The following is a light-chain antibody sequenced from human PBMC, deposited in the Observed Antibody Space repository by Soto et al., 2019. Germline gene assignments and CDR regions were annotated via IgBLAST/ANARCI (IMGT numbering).Light chain of an antibody. J-gene: IGKJ2*01. CDR3: QQYSNWPLYT. CDR2: DAS. V-gene: IGKV3-15*01. Sequence: EIGMTQSPATLSVSPGERATLSGRPSQSFGANLACDQQRPGRAPRLLIYDASTRATDIPARFSGSGSGTEFTLTISSLQSEDFALYYCQQYSNWPLYTFGQGTKLEIK. CDR1: QSFGAN.